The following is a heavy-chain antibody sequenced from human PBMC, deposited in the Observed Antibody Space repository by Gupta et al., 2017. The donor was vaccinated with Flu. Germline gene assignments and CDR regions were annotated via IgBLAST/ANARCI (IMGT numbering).Heavy chain of an antibody. D-gene: IGHD5-12*01. CDR3: ARDSYDRFDY. Sequence: GGTFSSYAISWVRQAPGQGLGWTGGIIPLFVSAIFSQKFQGRVNITSHESSSRAYLDIGSPCSEGTGGYYVARDSYDRFDYRGQGTLVTVSS. V-gene: IGHV1-69*01. CDR1: GGTFSSYA. J-gene: IGHJ4*02. CDR2: IIPLFVSA.